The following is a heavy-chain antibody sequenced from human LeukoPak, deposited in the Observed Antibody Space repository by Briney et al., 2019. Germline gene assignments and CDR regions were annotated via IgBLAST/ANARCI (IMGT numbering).Heavy chain of an antibody. CDR3: ARHCSGGSCFSGL. D-gene: IGHD2-15*01. J-gene: IGHJ4*02. Sequence: GASVKVSCKASGYTFTSYYMHWVRQAPGQGLEGMGIINPRGGSTSYAQKFQGRVTMTRDTSTSTVYMELSSLRSEDTAVYYCARHCSGGSCFSGLWGQGTLVTVSS. CDR1: GYTFTSYY. CDR2: INPRGGST. V-gene: IGHV1-46*01.